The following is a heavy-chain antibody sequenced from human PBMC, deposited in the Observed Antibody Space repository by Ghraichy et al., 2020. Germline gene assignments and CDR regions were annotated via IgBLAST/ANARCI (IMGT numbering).Heavy chain of an antibody. D-gene: IGHD6-19*01. CDR1: GGSFSGYY. Sequence: ETLSLTCAVYGGSFSGYYWSWIRQPPGKGLEWIGEINHSGSTNYNPSLKSRVTISVDTSKNQFSLKLSSVTAADTAVYYCARGHSGWYGNWFDPWGQGTLVTVSS. CDR2: INHSGST. CDR3: ARGHSGWYGNWFDP. J-gene: IGHJ5*02. V-gene: IGHV4-34*01.